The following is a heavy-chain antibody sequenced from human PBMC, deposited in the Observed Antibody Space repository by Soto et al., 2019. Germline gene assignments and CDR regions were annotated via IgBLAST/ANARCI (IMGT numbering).Heavy chain of an antibody. CDR2: IRRKSFGATT. V-gene: IGHV3-49*04. CDR3: ASGSGSGYASNHFLDY. J-gene: IGHJ4*02. CDR1: GFNFDESA. Sequence: GGSLRLSCSASGFNFDESAITWVRQTPEKGLEWLGFIRRKSFGATTEYAAPVAGRFTISRDDSKGIAYLHMNSLRADDNAIYFCASGSGSGYASNHFLDYWGRGLLVTVSS. D-gene: IGHD2-2*01.